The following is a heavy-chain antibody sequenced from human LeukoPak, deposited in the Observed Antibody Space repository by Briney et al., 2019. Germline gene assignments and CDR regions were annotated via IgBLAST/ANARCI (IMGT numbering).Heavy chain of an antibody. CDR1: GYTLTELS. CDR2: FDPEDGET. CDR3: ATSYSGYDLASNFDY. J-gene: IGHJ4*02. D-gene: IGHD5-12*01. V-gene: IGHV1-24*01. Sequence: ASVKVSCKVSGYTLTELSMHWVRQAPGKGLEWMGGFDPEDGETIYAQKFQGRVTMTEDTSTDTAYMELSSLRSGDTAVYYCATSYSGYDLASNFDYWGQGTLVTVSS.